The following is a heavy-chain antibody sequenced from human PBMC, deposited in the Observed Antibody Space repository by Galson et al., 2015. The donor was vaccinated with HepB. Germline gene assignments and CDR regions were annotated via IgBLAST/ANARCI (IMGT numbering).Heavy chain of an antibody. J-gene: IGHJ6*02. V-gene: IGHV3-11*06. CDR1: GFTFSDYY. CDR3: ARFLTGYYYGMDV. Sequence: SLRLSCAASGFTFSDYYMSWIRQAPGKGLEWVSYISSSSSYTNYADSVKGRFTISRDNAKNSLYLQMNSLRAEDTAVYYCARFLTGYYYGMDVWGQGTTVTVSS. CDR2: ISSSSSYT. D-gene: IGHD7-27*01.